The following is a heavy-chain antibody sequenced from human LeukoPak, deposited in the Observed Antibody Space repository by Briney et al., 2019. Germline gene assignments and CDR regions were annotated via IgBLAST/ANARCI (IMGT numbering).Heavy chain of an antibody. D-gene: IGHD3-22*01. CDR3: ARGQLEYYYDSSGSLETFDY. CDR2: ISSSGSTI. V-gene: IGHV3-48*03. CDR1: GFTFSSYE. Sequence: GGSLRLSCAASGFTFSSYEMNWVRQAPGKGLEWVSYISSSGSTIYYADSVKGRFTISRDNAKNSLYLQMNSLRAEDTAVCYCARGQLEYYYDSSGSLETFDYWGQGTLVTVSS. J-gene: IGHJ4*02.